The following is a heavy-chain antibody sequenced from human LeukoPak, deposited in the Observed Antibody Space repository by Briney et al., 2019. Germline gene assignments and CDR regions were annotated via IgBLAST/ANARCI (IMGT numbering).Heavy chain of an antibody. CDR3: ARGLGLVRGVIITSFDY. CDR1: GYTFTSYD. D-gene: IGHD3-10*01. Sequence: ASVKVSCKASGYTFTSYDINWVRQATGQGLGWMGWMNPNSGNTGYAQKFQGRVTMTRNTSISTAYMELSSLRSEDAAVYYCARGLGLVRGVIITSFDYWGQGTLVTVSS. CDR2: MNPNSGNT. J-gene: IGHJ4*02. V-gene: IGHV1-8*01.